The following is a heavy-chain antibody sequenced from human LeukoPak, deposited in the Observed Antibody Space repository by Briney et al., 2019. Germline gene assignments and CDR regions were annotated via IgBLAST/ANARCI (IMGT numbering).Heavy chain of an antibody. Sequence: SVKVSRKASGGTFSSYAISWVRQAPGQGLEWMGGIIPIFGTANYAQKFQGRVTITTDESTSTAYMQLSSLRSEDTAVYYCASSIAAAGFDYWGQGTLVTVSS. V-gene: IGHV1-69*05. D-gene: IGHD6-13*01. J-gene: IGHJ4*02. CDR2: IIPIFGTA. CDR1: GGTFSSYA. CDR3: ASSIAAAGFDY.